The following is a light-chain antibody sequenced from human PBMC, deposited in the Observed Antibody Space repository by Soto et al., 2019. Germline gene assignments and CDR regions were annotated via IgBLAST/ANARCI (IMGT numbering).Light chain of an antibody. V-gene: IGKV1-13*02. CDR3: QQFNSYGVA. J-gene: IGKJ3*01. CDR2: DAS. Sequence: AIQLTQSPSSLSASVGDRVTITCRASQGISSALAWYQQKPGKAPKLLIYDASSLESGVPSRFSGSGSGTDSTLTISSLQPEDFATYYCQQFNSYGVAFGPGPKVDIK. CDR1: QGISSA.